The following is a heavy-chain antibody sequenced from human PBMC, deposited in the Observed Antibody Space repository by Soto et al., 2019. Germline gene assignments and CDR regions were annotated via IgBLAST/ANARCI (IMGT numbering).Heavy chain of an antibody. CDR2: IYYSGST. J-gene: IGHJ4*02. CDR3: ARDTAIGYGIDY. CDR1: GGSISSGGYY. D-gene: IGHD5-18*01. V-gene: IGHV4-31*02. Sequence: KPSETLSLTXTVSGGSISSGGYYWSWIRQHPGKGLEWIGYIYYSGSTYYNPSLKSRVTISVDTSKNQFSLKLSSVTAADTAVYYCARDTAIGYGIDYWGQGTLVTVSS.